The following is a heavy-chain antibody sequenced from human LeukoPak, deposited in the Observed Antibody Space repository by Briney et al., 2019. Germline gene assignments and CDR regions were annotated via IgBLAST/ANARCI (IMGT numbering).Heavy chain of an antibody. CDR3: ARHGTYCKIGSCYWVDTPMVDS. CDR2: LYSGGST. Sequence: GGSLRLSCPTSGFAASSSYMSWVRRAPGKGLEWVSILYSGGSTYYADSVKGRFTISRGISKNTLYLVMNSLRVEDTAVYYCARHGTYCKIGSCYWVDTPMVDSWGQGVLVTVSS. V-gene: IGHV3-66*04. J-gene: IGHJ4*02. CDR1: GFAASSSY. D-gene: IGHD2-15*01.